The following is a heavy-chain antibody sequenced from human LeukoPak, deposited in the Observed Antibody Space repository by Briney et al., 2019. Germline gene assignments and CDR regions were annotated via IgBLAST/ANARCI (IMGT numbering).Heavy chain of an antibody. D-gene: IGHD3-22*01. CDR2: IYPGDSDT. CDR1: GYSFTSYW. J-gene: IGHJ4*02. V-gene: IGHV5-51*01. Sequence: GESLKISCKGSGYSFTSYWIGWVRQMPGKGLEWMGIIYPGDSDTRYSPSFQGQVTISADKSISTAYLQWSSLKASDTAMYYCARQSSDYYDSSGYYDPWYGYWGQGTLVTVSS. CDR3: ARQSSDYYDSSGYYDPWYGY.